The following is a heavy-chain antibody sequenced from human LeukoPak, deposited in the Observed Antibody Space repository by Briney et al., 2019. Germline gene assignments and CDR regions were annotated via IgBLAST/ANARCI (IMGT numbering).Heavy chain of an antibody. CDR3: ARDQAYFSGSGKNYYYMDV. D-gene: IGHD3-10*01. Sequence: PGGSLRLSCAASGFTFSRYYMSWVRQTPGKGLEWVAKIRTDGSEKYYVDSVKGRFTIFRDNADNSLSLQMNSLRVEDTAIYYCARDQAYFSGSGKNYYYMDVWGKGTTVTISS. J-gene: IGHJ6*03. V-gene: IGHV3-7*01. CDR2: IRTDGSEK. CDR1: GFTFSRYY.